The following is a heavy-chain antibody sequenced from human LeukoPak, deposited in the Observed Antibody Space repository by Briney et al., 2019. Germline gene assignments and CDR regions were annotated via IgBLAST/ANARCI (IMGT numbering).Heavy chain of an antibody. CDR1: GFTFSNDW. V-gene: IGHV3-23*01. CDR3: AKDLPGYYNGSHSFDY. J-gene: IGHJ4*02. D-gene: IGHD3-10*01. Sequence: GGSLRLSCAASGFTFSNDWMSWVRQAPGKGLEWVSTISGSGGSTYYADSVKGRFTISRDNSKNTLYLQMNSLRAEDTAVYYCAKDLPGYYNGSHSFDYWGQGTLVTVSS. CDR2: ISGSGGST.